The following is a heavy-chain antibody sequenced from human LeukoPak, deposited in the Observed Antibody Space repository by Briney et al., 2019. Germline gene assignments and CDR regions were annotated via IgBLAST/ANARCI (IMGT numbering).Heavy chain of an antibody. Sequence: GGSLRLSCAASGFTFSSDWMHWIRQAPGKGLEWVSSISSSSSYIYYADSVKGRFTISRDNAKNSLYLQMNSLRAEDTAVYYCARDLGTVVVPAAIPFDYWGQGTLVTVSS. CDR2: ISSSSSYI. CDR1: GFTFSSDW. V-gene: IGHV3-21*01. J-gene: IGHJ4*02. CDR3: ARDLGTVVVPAAIPFDY. D-gene: IGHD2-2*01.